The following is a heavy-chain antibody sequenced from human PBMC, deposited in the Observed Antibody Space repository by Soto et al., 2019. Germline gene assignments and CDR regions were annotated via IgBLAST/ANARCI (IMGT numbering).Heavy chain of an antibody. J-gene: IGHJ4*02. V-gene: IGHV4-30-4*01. Sequence: SETLSLTCTVSGGSISSGDYYWSWIRQPPGKGLECIGYIYYSGSTYYNPSLKSRVTISVDTSKNQFSLKLSSVTAADTAVYYCARGFDMLTRYYFDYWGQRTLVTV. CDR3: ARGFDMLTRYYFDY. D-gene: IGHD3-9*01. CDR1: GGSISSGDYY. CDR2: IYYSGST.